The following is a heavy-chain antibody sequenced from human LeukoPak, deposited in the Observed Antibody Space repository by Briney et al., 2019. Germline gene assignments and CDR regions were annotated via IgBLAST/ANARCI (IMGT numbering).Heavy chain of an antibody. CDR3: ARVGQVVTATQGSLDY. CDR1: GYTFTSYG. J-gene: IGHJ4*02. D-gene: IGHD2-21*02. V-gene: IGHV1-18*01. CDR2: ISAYNGNT. Sequence: GASVKVSCKASGYTFTSYGISWVRQAPGQGLEWMGWISAYNGNTNYAQKLQGRVTMTTDTSTSTAYMELRSLRSDDTAVYYCARVGQVVTATQGSLDYWGQGTLVTVSS.